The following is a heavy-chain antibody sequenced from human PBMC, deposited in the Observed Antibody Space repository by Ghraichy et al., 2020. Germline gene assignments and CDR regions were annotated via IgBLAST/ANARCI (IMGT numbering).Heavy chain of an antibody. V-gene: IGHV1-2*02. CDR3: ARDYLSCWYVPGY. CDR1: GYTFTDYY. J-gene: IGHJ4*02. D-gene: IGHD6-19*01. CDR2: INPKSGGT. Sequence: ASVKVSCKASGYTFTDYYIHWVRLAPGQGLEWMGWINPKSGGTNYAQKFQGRVTMTRDTSISTGYMELSGLISDDTAVYYCARDYLSCWYVPGYWGQGTLVIVAS.